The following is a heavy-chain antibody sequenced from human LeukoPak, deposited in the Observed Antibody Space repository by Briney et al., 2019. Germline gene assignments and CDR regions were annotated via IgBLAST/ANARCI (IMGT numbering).Heavy chain of an antibody. CDR3: ARDRGGWLRPYFDS. V-gene: IGHV4-34*01. J-gene: IGHJ4*02. Sequence: PETLSLTCAVYGGSFSGFYWSWIRQPPGKGLEWIGEINHSGSTNYNPSLKSRVTISVDTSKNQFSLKLSSVTAADTAVYYCARDRGGWLRPYFDSWGLGTLVTVSS. D-gene: IGHD5-12*01. CDR1: GGSFSGFY. CDR2: INHSGST.